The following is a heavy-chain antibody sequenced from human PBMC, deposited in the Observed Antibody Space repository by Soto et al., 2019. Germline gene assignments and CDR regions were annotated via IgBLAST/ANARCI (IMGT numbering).Heavy chain of an antibody. J-gene: IGHJ4*02. V-gene: IGHV3-23*01. CDR2: ITGSGGGT. D-gene: IGHD2-2*01. CDR1: GFTFSNYA. CDR3: ATPPLTPAGFDY. Sequence: EVQLLESGGGLVQPGGSLRLSCAASGFTFSNYAMTWVRQAPGKGLEWVSVITGSGGGTYFVDSVKGRFTISRDNSKNTVYLQMNRLRAEEPAVYYCATPPLTPAGFDYWAQGTLVTVSS.